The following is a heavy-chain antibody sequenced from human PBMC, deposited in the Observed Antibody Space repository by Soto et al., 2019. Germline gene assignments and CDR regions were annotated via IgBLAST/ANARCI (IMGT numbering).Heavy chain of an antibody. CDR2: ISYDGSNK. CDR1: GFTFSSYG. J-gene: IGHJ5*02. CDR3: ADVHHRARLVVIPSSVTRSAP. Sequence: GGSLRLSCAASGFTFSSYGMHWVRQAPGKGLEWVAVISYDGSNKYYADSVKGRFTISRDNSKNTLYLQMNSLRAEDTAVYYCADVHHRARLVVIPSSVTRSAPWGQGTLVTVSS. V-gene: IGHV3-30*03. D-gene: IGHD3-22*01.